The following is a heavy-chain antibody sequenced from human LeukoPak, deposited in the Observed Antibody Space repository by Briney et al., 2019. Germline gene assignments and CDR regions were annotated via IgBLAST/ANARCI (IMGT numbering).Heavy chain of an antibody. Sequence: SVKVSCKASGGTFSSYAISWVRQAPGQGLEWMGGIIPIFGTANYAQKFQGRVTITTDESTSTAYMELSSLRSEDTAVYYCARSYSGYDFSGMDVWGKGTTVTVSS. CDR1: GGTFSSYA. CDR2: IIPIFGTA. V-gene: IGHV1-69*05. CDR3: ARSYSGYDFSGMDV. J-gene: IGHJ6*04. D-gene: IGHD5-12*01.